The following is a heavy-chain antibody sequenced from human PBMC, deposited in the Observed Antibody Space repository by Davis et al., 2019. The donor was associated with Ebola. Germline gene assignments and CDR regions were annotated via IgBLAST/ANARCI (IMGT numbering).Heavy chain of an antibody. CDR3: ARSRHYDFWSGSWFDP. CDR2: INHSGST. V-gene: IGHV4-34*01. J-gene: IGHJ5*02. CDR1: GGSFSGYY. Sequence: PSETLSLTCAVYGGSFSGYYWSWIRQPPGKGLEWIGEINHSGSTNYNPSLKSRVTISVDTSKNQFSLKLSSVTAADTAVYYCARSRHYDFWSGSWFDPWGQGTLVTVSS. D-gene: IGHD3-3*01.